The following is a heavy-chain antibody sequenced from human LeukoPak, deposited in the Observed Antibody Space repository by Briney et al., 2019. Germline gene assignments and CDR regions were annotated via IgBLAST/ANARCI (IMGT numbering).Heavy chain of an antibody. CDR1: GFTFSSCG. CDR3: AKDSAMVRGVMGWFDP. J-gene: IGHJ5*02. CDR2: ISYDGSNK. V-gene: IGHV3-30*18. Sequence: GGSLRLSCAASGFTFSSCGMHWVRQAPGKGLEWVAVISYDGSNKYYADSVKGRFTISRDNSKNTLYLQMNSLRAEDTAVYYCAKDSAMVRGVMGWFDPWGQGTLVTVSS. D-gene: IGHD3-10*01.